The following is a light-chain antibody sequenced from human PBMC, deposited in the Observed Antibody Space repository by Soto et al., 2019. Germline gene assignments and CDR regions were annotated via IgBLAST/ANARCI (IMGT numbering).Light chain of an antibody. V-gene: IGLV2-14*01. Sequence: QSALTQPASVSGSPGQSITFSCPGTTSDVGGYKYVSWYQHHPGKVPKLMIFDVSNRPSGVSNRFSGSKFGNTASLTISGLRAEDEADYYCSSYTSSSTLVIFGGGTKLTVL. CDR3: SSYTSSSTLVI. CDR1: TSDVGGYKY. J-gene: IGLJ2*01. CDR2: DVS.